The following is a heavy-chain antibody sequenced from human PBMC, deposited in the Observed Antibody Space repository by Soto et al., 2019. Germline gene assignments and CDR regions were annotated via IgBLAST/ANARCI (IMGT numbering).Heavy chain of an antibody. Sequence: CKASGHTFSGYYMHWVRQAPGQGLEWMGWINTLSGDTSFPQKFQGRLAMTRDTSIDTVFMEVSRLTSDDTAIYYCARSLLHVTLPLGNWGQGTLVTVSS. CDR3: ARSLLHVTLPLGN. CDR1: GHTFSGYY. V-gene: IGHV1-2*02. CDR2: INTLSGDT. J-gene: IGHJ4*02. D-gene: IGHD2-2*01.